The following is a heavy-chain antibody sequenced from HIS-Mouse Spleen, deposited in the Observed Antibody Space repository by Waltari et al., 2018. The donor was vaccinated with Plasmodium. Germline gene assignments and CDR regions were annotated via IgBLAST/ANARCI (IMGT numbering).Heavy chain of an antibody. CDR1: GYTFTGYY. V-gene: IGHV1-2*02. CDR2: INPNRGGT. J-gene: IGHJ1*01. CDR3: ARVLGYKAAAGTFVEYFQH. D-gene: IGHD6-13*01. Sequence: QVQLVQSGAEVKKPGASVKVSCKASGYTFTGYYMHWVRQAPGQGLEWMGWINPNRGGTNYAQKFQGRVPMTRDTSISTAYMELSRLRSDDTAVYYCARVLGYKAAAGTFVEYFQHWGQGTLVTVSS.